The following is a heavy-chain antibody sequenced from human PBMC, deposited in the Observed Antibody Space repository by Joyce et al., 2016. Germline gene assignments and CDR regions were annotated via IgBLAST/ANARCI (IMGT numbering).Heavy chain of an antibody. V-gene: IGHV3-30*18. J-gene: IGHJ6*03. Sequence: QVQLVESGGGVVQPGRSLRLSCAASGSTFSDYGMHLVRQGTDKGLGWVALISYNGGEKDYADSVKGRNAISRDNSKNALFPQMNSLGPEDTAVYYCAKSGGIRNWDKSDYSFYFYMDVWGTGTTVTVSS. CDR2: ISYNGGEK. CDR1: GSTFSDYG. D-gene: IGHD3-3*01. CDR3: AKSGGIRNWDKSDYSFYFYMDV.